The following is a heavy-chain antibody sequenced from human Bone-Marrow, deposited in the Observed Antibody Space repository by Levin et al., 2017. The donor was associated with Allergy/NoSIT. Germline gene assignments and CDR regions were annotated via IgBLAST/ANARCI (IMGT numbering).Heavy chain of an antibody. Sequence: GESLKISCAASGFTFSSYGMHWVRQAPGKGLEWVAVIWYDGSNKYYADSVKGRFTIFRDNSKNTLYLQMNSLRAEDTAVYYCARDRGDPRYYDFWSGYYRSYYFDYWGQGTLVTVSS. CDR1: GFTFSSYG. D-gene: IGHD3-3*01. J-gene: IGHJ4*02. CDR2: IWYDGSNK. CDR3: ARDRGDPRYYDFWSGYYRSYYFDY. V-gene: IGHV3-33*01.